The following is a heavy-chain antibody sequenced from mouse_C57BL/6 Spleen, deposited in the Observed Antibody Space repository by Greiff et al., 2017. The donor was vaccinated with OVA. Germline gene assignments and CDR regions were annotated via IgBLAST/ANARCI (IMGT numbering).Heavy chain of an antibody. Sequence: VQLQQSGAELVRPGTSVKMSCKASGYTFTNYWIGWAKQRPGHGLEWIGDIYPGGGYTNYNEKFKGKATLTADKSSSTAYMQFSSLTSEDSAIYYCARTLSAGNYAMDYWGQGTSVTVSS. CDR1: GYTFTNYW. CDR2: IYPGGGYT. D-gene: IGHD6-1*01. CDR3: ARTLSAGNYAMDY. J-gene: IGHJ4*01. V-gene: IGHV1-63*01.